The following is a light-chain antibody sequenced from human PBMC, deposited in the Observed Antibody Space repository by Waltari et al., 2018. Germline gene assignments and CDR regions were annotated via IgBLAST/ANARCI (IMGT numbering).Light chain of an antibody. CDR3: QVGDSSSFVV. CDR1: NIGSKS. J-gene: IGLJ2*01. CDR2: DDN. Sequence: SYVLTQPPSVSVAPGKTARITCGGNNIGSKSVHWYQQKPGQAPVLVVYDDNDRPSGIPERFSGSNSGNTATLTISRVEAGDEADYYCQVGDSSSFVVFGGGTKLTVL. V-gene: IGLV3-21*03.